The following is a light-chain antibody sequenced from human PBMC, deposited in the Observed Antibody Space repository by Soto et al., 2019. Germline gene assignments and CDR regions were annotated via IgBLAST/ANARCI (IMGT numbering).Light chain of an antibody. CDR1: QSVGSD. CDR3: QQYYNWPPLT. CDR2: GAS. Sequence: EIVLTQSPATLSVSPGERATLSCRASQSVGSDLAWYQQKPGQAPRLLIYGASTRATGIPARFSGSGSGTEFTLTVSSLQSEDFAVYYCQQYYNWPPLTFGQGSKVEI. J-gene: IGKJ1*01. V-gene: IGKV3-15*01.